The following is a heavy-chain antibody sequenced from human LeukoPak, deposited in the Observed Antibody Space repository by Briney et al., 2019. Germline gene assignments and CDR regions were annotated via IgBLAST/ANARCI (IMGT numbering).Heavy chain of an antibody. D-gene: IGHD1-26*01. CDR2: IDPNNGGT. J-gene: IGHJ3*02. CDR1: GYTFTDYY. V-gene: IGHV1-2*06. CDR3: ARAFGTYSDTFDI. Sequence: GASVKVSCKASGYTFTDYYMHWVRQAPGQGLEWMGRIDPNNGGTNFIQEFQGRVTMTRDTSISTAYMELSRLRSDDTAVYYCARAFGTYSDTFDIWGQGTMVTVSS.